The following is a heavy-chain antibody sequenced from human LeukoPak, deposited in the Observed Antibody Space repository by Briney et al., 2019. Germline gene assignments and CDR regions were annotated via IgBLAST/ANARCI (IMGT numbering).Heavy chain of an antibody. D-gene: IGHD4-11*01. CDR1: GYTFTTYA. V-gene: IGHV7-4-1*02. Sequence: ASVKVXCKASGYTFTTYAINWVRQAPGQGLEWMGWIDTSTGKPTYAQGFTEQFVFSLDASVSTAYLQISSLKAEDTAVYYCARDNYGAEEGIGSSLVWLDPWGQGTRVTVSS. CDR3: ARDNYGAEEGIGSSLVWLDP. CDR2: IDTSTGKP. J-gene: IGHJ5*02.